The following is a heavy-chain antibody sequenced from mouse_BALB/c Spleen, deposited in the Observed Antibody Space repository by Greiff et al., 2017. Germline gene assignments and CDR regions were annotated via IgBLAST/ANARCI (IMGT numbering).Heavy chain of an antibody. V-gene: IGHV1-7*01. CDR3: ARKGYGNFLYAMDY. Sequence: QVQLKQSGAELAKPGASVKMSCKASGYTFTSYWMHWVKQRPGQGLEWIGYINPSTGYTEYNQKFKDKATLTADKSSSTAYMQLSSLTSEDSAVYYCARKGYGNFLYAMDYWGQGTSVTVSS. D-gene: IGHD2-10*02. J-gene: IGHJ4*01. CDR2: INPSTGYT. CDR1: GYTFTSYW.